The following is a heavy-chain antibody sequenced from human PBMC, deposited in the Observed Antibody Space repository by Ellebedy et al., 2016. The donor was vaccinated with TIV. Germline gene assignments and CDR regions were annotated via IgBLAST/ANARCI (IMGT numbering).Heavy chain of an antibody. CDR3: ARTFQSYYFDY. CDR2: LSYDGNNK. Sequence: GESLKISXAASGFTFTNYAMSWGDQAPGKGLDWVAVLSYDGNNKYYADSVKGRFTISRDQSKKMIYLQMNSLRVDDTAISYCARTFQSYYFDYWGQGTLVTVSP. CDR1: GFTFTNYA. D-gene: IGHD3-3*02. V-gene: IGHV3-30*03. J-gene: IGHJ4*02.